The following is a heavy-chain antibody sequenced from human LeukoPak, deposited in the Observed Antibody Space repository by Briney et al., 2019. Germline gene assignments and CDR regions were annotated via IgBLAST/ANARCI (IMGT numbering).Heavy chain of an antibody. D-gene: IGHD5/OR15-5a*01. CDR1: GFTFSAYA. Sequence: GGSLRLSCAASGFTFSAYAMSWVRQAPGKGLEWVSTISHDGYSTYYADSVKGHFTVSRDKSKNMLYLQVNSLRAEDTAVYYCLKSIVSTGSDTWGQGTLVTVSS. J-gene: IGHJ5*02. CDR2: ISHDGYST. V-gene: IGHV3-23*01. CDR3: LKSIVSTGSDT.